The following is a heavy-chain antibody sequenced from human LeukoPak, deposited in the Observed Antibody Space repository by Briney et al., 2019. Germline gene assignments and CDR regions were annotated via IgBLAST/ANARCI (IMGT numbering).Heavy chain of an antibody. CDR2: ISWNSGSI. J-gene: IGHJ2*01. CDR1: GFTFDDYA. V-gene: IGHV3-9*01. Sequence: GRSLRLSCAASGFTFDDYAMHWVRQGPGKGLEWVSGISWNSGSIGYADSVKGRFTISRDNAKNSLYLQMNSLRAEDTALYYCAKGVAVTVYWYFDLWGRGTLVTVSS. CDR3: AKGVAVTVYWYFDL. D-gene: IGHD2-21*02.